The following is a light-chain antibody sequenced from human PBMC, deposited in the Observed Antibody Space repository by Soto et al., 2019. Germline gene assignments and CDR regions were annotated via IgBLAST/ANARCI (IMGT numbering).Light chain of an antibody. J-gene: IGLJ1*01. CDR3: SSYTTSSTWV. CDR1: SSDVATYNR. CDR2: EVS. V-gene: IGLV2-18*02. Sequence: QSALTQPSSVSGSPGQSVTISCTGTSSDVATYNRVSWYQQPPGTAPKLMLYEVSNRPSGVPDRFSGSKSGNTASLTISGLQAEDEADYYCSSYTTSSTWVFGTGTKLTVL.